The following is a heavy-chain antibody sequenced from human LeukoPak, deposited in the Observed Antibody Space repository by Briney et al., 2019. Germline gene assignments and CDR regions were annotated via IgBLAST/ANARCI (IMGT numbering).Heavy chain of an antibody. D-gene: IGHD4/OR15-4a*01. CDR2: IRYDGSDK. CDR3: AKGWDYQLDD. CDR1: GFIFSNYG. J-gene: IGHJ4*02. V-gene: IGHV3-30*02. Sequence: PGGSLRLSCAASGFIFSNYGMHWVRQAPGKGLEWVAFIRYDGSDKDYADSVKGRFTFSRDNSKNTLYLQMNSLRGEDTAVYYCAKGWDYQLDDWGQGTLVTGSS.